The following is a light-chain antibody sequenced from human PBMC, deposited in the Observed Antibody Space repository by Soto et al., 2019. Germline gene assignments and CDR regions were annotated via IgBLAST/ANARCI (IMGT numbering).Light chain of an antibody. J-gene: IGKJ1*01. CDR3: QQYNDWPRT. CDR2: GAS. V-gene: IGKV3-15*01. CDR1: QSVSSN. Sequence: EIVMTQSPATVSVSPGERVTLSCKASQSVSSNLAWYQQKPGQAPRLIIYGASTRATDVPVRFSGSGSGTEFTLTISSLQSEDFAVYYCQQYNDWPRTLGQGTKVDIK.